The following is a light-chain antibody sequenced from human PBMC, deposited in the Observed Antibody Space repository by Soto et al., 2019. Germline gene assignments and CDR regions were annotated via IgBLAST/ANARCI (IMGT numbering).Light chain of an antibody. J-gene: IGKJ4*01. CDR2: DAS. V-gene: IGKV1-33*01. CDR3: QQYDDLLS. Sequence: DIQMTQSPSSLSASVGDRVTITCQASQHIAKYLNWYQQKPGNAPKLLIYDASELHAGVPSRFSGSGSGTDFTFTISSVKPEDFATYYCQQYDDLLSFGGGTKVEIK. CDR1: QHIAKY.